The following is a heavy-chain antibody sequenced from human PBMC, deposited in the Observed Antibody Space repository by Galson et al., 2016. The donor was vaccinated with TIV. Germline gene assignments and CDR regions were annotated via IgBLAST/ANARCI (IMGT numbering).Heavy chain of an antibody. CDR3: ARGYNSYFIDY. CDR1: GFTFRSYG. D-gene: IGHD3-22*01. Sequence: SLRLSCATSGFTFRSYGFHWVRQAPGKGLEWVAFMSDDGTEKYYGASVRGRFTISRDNSKSTLYMQMSSLRPGDSAVYLCARGYNSYFIDYWGQGTLVTVSS. J-gene: IGHJ4*02. V-gene: IGHV3-30*03. CDR2: MSDDGTEK.